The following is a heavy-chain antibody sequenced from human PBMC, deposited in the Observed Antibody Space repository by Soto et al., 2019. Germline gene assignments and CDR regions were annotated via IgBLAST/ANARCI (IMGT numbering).Heavy chain of an antibody. J-gene: IGHJ3*02. CDR1: GGSMTSNNYY. D-gene: IGHD4-17*01. CDR2: IHYSGST. CDR3: ARLFDYGDYEAFEI. V-gene: IGHV4-39*02. Sequence: QVHLQESGPGLVKASETLSLTCTVSGGSMTSNNYYWGWVRQTPGKGLEYIGSIHYSGSTWYNKSLKSRVAISVDTSKNNFSLRVNSVTAADTAIYFCARLFDYGDYEAFEIWGQGTMVTVSS.